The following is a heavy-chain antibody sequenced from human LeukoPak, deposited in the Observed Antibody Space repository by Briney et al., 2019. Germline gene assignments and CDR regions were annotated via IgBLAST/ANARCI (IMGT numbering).Heavy chain of an antibody. CDR2: IGTARDT. D-gene: IGHD1-26*01. CDR1: GFTVSSYA. Sequence: SGGSLRLSCATSGFTVSSYAMHGVRQATGKGLEWVSAIGTARDTSYPASVKGRFTVSRENAKNSLSLQMNSLRAEDTAVYYCVRQQTPHGNFHYWGQGTLVTVSS. J-gene: IGHJ4*02. CDR3: VRQQTPHGNFHY. V-gene: IGHV3-13*01.